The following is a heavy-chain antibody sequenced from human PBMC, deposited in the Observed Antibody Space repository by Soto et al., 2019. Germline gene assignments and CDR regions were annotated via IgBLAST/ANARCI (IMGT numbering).Heavy chain of an antibody. D-gene: IGHD3-9*01. CDR1: GFTFSSYW. CDR2: IKQDGSEK. CDR3: AREGILRYFDWSLKGGYYYGMDV. Sequence: GGSLRLSCAASGFTFSSYWMSWVRQAPGKGLEWVANIKQDGSEKYYVDSVKGRFTISRDNAKNSLYLQMNSLRAEDTAVYYCAREGILRYFDWSLKGGYYYGMDVWGQGTTVTVSS. J-gene: IGHJ6*02. V-gene: IGHV3-7*05.